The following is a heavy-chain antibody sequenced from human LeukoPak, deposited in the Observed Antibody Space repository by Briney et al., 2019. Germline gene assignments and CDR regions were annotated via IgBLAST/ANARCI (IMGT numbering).Heavy chain of an antibody. CDR1: GYTFTSYD. Sequence: ASVKVSCTASGYTFTSYDISWVRQAPGQGLEWMGWISTYNGHTNYAQKLQGRVTMTTDTSTSTAYMELRSLRFDDTAVYYCARGGRWELPRPYAFDIWGQGTLVTVSS. D-gene: IGHD1-26*01. CDR2: ISTYNGHT. CDR3: ARGGRWELPRPYAFDI. J-gene: IGHJ3*02. V-gene: IGHV1-18*01.